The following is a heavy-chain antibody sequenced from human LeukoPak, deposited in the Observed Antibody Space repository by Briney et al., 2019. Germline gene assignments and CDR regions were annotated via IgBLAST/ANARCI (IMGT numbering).Heavy chain of an antibody. V-gene: IGHV3-74*01. CDR2: IYSDGGRT. J-gene: IGHJ3*02. Sequence: GGSLRLSCAGSGFTLNTYWMHWVRQGPGKGLVWVSRIYSDGGRTNYADSVKGRFTISGDTAKNTLYLQMNSLRAEDPAVYYCARTSTAFDIWGQGTMVTVSS. CDR3: ARTSTAFDI. D-gene: IGHD5/OR15-5a*01. CDR1: GFTLNTYW.